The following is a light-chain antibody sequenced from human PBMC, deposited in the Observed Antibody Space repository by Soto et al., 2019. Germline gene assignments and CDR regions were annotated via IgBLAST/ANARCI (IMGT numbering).Light chain of an antibody. CDR3: QQRGNWPS. CDR2: DAS. V-gene: IGKV3-11*01. J-gene: IGKJ4*01. CDR1: QSVSRY. Sequence: EIALTQSPATLSLSPGERATLSCRASQSVSRYLAWYKQKPGQAPRLLSYDASNRATGIPARFSGSGSGTDFTRTISSLEPEDFAVYYCQQRGNWPSFGGGTKVEIK.